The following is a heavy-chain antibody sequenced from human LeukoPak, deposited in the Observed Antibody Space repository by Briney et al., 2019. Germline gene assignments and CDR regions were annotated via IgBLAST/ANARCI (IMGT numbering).Heavy chain of an antibody. J-gene: IGHJ4*02. CDR2: ITSSSSAI. Sequence: PGGSLRLSCAASGFTFSGYSMNWVRQAPGKGLEWVSYITSSSSAIYYADSVKGRFTISRDNATNSLYLQMNSLRAGDTAVYYCARVRGSYHFDYWGQGTLVTVSS. CDR1: GFTFSGYS. V-gene: IGHV3-48*01. CDR3: ARVRGSYHFDY. D-gene: IGHD1-26*01.